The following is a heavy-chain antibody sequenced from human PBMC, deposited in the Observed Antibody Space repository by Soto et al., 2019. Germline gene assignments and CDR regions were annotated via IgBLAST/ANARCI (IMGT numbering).Heavy chain of an antibody. CDR3: ARGGHIAVVTASFDY. CDR2: IHPSGGGS. D-gene: IGHD2-21*02. Sequence: EASVKVSCKASGFTFTSSAMHWVRQAPGQGLEWMGIIHPSGGGSTYAQKFLGRVTMTRDTSTSTVFMELSSLRSADTAVYYCARGGHIAVVTASFDYWGQGTLVTVSS. CDR1: GFTFTSSA. J-gene: IGHJ4*02. V-gene: IGHV1-46*03.